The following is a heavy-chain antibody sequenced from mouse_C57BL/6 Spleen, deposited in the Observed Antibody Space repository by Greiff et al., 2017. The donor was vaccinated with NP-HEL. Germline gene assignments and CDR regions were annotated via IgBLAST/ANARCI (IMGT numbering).Heavy chain of an antibody. Sequence: EVKLMESGGDLVKPGGSLKLSCAASGFTFSSYGMSWVRQTPDKRLEWVATISSGGSYTYYPDSVKGRFTISRDNAKNTLYLQMSSLKSEDTAMYYCARDWDHYFDYWGQGTTLTVSS. J-gene: IGHJ2*01. D-gene: IGHD4-1*01. CDR3: ARDWDHYFDY. CDR1: GFTFSSYG. V-gene: IGHV5-6*01. CDR2: ISSGGSYT.